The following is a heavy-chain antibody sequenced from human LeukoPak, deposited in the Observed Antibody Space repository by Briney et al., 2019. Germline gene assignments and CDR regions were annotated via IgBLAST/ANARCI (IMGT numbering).Heavy chain of an antibody. CDR1: GGTFSSYA. D-gene: IGHD5-12*01. Sequence: ASVKVSCKASGGTFSSYAISWVRQAPGQGLEWMGRIIPILGIANYAQKIQGRVTITADKSTSTAYMELSSLRSEDTAVYYCARTPWNIVATITTPAPLLFDNWGQGTLVTVSS. CDR2: IIPILGIA. J-gene: IGHJ4*02. CDR3: ARTPWNIVATITTPAPLLFDN. V-gene: IGHV1-69*04.